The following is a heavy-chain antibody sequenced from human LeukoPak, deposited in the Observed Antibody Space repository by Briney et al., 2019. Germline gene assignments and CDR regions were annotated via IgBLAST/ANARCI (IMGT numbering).Heavy chain of an antibody. V-gene: IGHV4-59*01. CDR1: GGSISSYY. Sequence: PSETLSLTCTVSGGSISSYYWSWIRQPPGKGLEWIGYIYYSGSTNYNPSPKSRVTISVDTSKNQFSLKLSSVTAADTAVYYCARDYKAVAGNNWFDPWGQGTLVTVSS. CDR3: ARDYKAVAGNNWFDP. CDR2: IYYSGST. D-gene: IGHD6-19*01. J-gene: IGHJ5*02.